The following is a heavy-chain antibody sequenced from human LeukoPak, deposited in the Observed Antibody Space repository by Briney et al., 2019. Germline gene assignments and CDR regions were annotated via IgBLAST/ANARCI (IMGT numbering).Heavy chain of an antibody. D-gene: IGHD3-22*01. J-gene: IGHJ4*02. CDR3: ARAGSSGRPFDY. Sequence: GGSLRLSCAASGFTFSIYSMNWVRQAPGKGLEWVSSISSSSSYIYYADSVKGRFTISRDNAKNSLYLQMNSLRAEDTAVYYCARAGSSGRPFDYWGQGTLVTVSS. CDR1: GFTFSIYS. CDR2: ISSSSSYI. V-gene: IGHV3-21*01.